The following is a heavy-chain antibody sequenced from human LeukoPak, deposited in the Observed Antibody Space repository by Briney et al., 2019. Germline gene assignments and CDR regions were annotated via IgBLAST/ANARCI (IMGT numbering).Heavy chain of an antibody. D-gene: IGHD2-2*01. J-gene: IGHJ6*03. CDR2: IWYDGTNK. CDR3: AKAGGYCSSTSCYEDYYYMDV. V-gene: IGHV3-33*06. Sequence: GRSLRLSCATSGFTFSNYGMHWVRQAPGKGLEWVAVIWYDGTNKYYADSVKGRFTISRDNSKNTLYLQMNSLRAGDTAVYYCAKAGGYCSSTSCYEDYYYMDVWGKGTTVTVSS. CDR1: GFTFSNYG.